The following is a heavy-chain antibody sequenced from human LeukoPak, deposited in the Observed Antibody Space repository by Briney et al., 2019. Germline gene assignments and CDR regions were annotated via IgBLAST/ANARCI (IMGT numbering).Heavy chain of an antibody. CDR2: ISGSGGST. CDR3: AKYMARGRSGSYLSVFDI. D-gene: IGHD1-26*01. Sequence: GGSLRLSCAASGFTFSSYAMSWVRQAPGKGLEWVSAISGSGGSTYYADSVKGRFTISRDNSKNTLYLQMNSLRAEDTAVYYCAKYMARGRSGSYLSVFDIWGQGTMVTVFS. CDR1: GFTFSSYA. V-gene: IGHV3-23*01. J-gene: IGHJ3*02.